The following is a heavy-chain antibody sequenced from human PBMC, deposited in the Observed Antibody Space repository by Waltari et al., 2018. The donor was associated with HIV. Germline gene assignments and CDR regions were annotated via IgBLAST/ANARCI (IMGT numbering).Heavy chain of an antibody. CDR2: ISWNSGST. D-gene: IGHD3-16*01. V-gene: IGHV3-9*02. J-gene: IGHJ6*02. Sequence: EVQLLVAGAGVVQAQRSLLPSATASGFPSPPYALHCLRDPPGKGLELVSGISWNSGSTGYADSVKGRFTISRDNAKNSLYLQMNSLRAEDTALYYCAKGQFDNYYYGMDVWGQGTTVTVSS. CDR1: GFPSPPYA. CDR3: AKGQFDNYYYGMDV.